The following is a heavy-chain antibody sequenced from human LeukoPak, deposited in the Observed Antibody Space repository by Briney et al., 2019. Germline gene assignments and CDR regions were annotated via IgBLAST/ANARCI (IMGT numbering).Heavy chain of an antibody. CDR1: GGTFNSYA. CDR3: ARAYYSSGGSNYYYYYYMDV. J-gene: IGHJ6*03. CDR2: IIPIFGIA. Sequence: ASVKVSCKASGGTFNSYAISWVRQAPGQGLEWMGGIIPIFGIANYAQKFQGRVTITADESTSTAYMELSSLRSEDTAVYYCARAYYSSGGSNYYYYYYMDVWDKGTTVTVSS. V-gene: IGHV1-69*13. D-gene: IGHD6-25*01.